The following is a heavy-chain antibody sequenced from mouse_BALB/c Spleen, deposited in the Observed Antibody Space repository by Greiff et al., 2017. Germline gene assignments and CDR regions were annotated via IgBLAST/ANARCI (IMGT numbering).Heavy chain of an antibody. CDR1: GYSFTGYS. J-gene: IGHJ4*01. D-gene: IGHD6-5*01. CDR3: GRLGAYDYYAMDY. V-gene: IGHV1-37*01. Sequence: EVQLLQSGPELVKPGASVKISCKASGYSFTGYSMNWVKQSHGKSLEWIGRINPYNGDTFYNQKFKGKATLTVDKSSSTAHMELLSLTSEDSAVYYCGRLGAYDYYAMDYWGQGTSVTVSS. CDR2: INPYNGDT.